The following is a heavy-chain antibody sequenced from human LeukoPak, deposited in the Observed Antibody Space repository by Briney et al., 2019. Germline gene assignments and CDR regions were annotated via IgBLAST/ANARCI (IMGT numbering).Heavy chain of an antibody. CDR3: ARSYSSGWDWFDP. CDR2: ISSSGSTI. D-gene: IGHD6-19*01. CDR1: GFTFSSYE. J-gene: IGHJ5*02. V-gene: IGHV3-48*03. Sequence: GSLRLSCAASGFTFSSYEMNWVRRAPGKGLEWVSYISSSGSTIYYADSVKGRFTISRDNAKNSLYLQMNSLRAEDTAVYYCARSYSSGWDWFDPWGQGTLVTVSS.